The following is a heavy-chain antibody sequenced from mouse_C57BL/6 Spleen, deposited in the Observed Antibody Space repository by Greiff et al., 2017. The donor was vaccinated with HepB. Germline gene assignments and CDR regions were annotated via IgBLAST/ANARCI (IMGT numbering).Heavy chain of an antibody. D-gene: IGHD4-1*01. CDR3: TRDGTGPYAMDY. CDR1: GFTFSSYA. J-gene: IGHJ4*01. Sequence: EVNVVESGEGLVKPGGSLKLSCAASGFTFSSYAMSWVRQTPEKRLEWVAYISSGGDYIYYADTVKGRFTISRDNARNTLYLQMSSLKSEDTAMYYCTRDGTGPYAMDYWGQGTSVTVSS. CDR2: ISSGGDYI. V-gene: IGHV5-9-1*02.